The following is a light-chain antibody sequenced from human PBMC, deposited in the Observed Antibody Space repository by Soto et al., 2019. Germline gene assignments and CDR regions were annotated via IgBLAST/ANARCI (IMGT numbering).Light chain of an antibody. CDR1: SSDVGGYNS. CDR2: DVS. Sequence: QSALTQPRSVSGSPGQSVTISCNGTSSDVGGYNSVSWFQQHPGKAPQLIIHDVSERPSGVPDRFSGSKSDNTASLTISGLQAEDEGDYYCCSYAGRYPYVVFGGGTKLTVL. CDR3: CSYAGRYPYVV. V-gene: IGLV2-11*01. J-gene: IGLJ2*01.